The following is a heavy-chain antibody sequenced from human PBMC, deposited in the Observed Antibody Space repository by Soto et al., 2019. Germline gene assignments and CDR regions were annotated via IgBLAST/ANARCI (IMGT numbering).Heavy chain of an antibody. Sequence: EVQLVGSGGGLVQPGGSLRLSCAATGFSFRNYEMNWVRQAPGKGLEWVSFISGSGTTTYYADSVKGRFTISRDNAKNSLSLEMNSLRAEDTALYYRARRGHSSSWSLFFMDVWGQGATVIVSS. CDR2: ISGSGTTT. CDR1: GFSFRNYE. V-gene: IGHV3-48*03. J-gene: IGHJ6*02. CDR3: ARRGHSSSWSLFFMDV. D-gene: IGHD6-13*01.